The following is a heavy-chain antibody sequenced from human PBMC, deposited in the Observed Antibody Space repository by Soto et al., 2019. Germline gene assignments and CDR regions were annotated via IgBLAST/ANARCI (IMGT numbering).Heavy chain of an antibody. CDR2: ISSSSSTI. D-gene: IGHD2-2*01. CDR1: GFTFSSYS. CDR3: ARDIDPPRIVVVPAANDY. Sequence: EVQLVESGGGLVQPGGSLRLSCAASGFTFSSYSMNWVRQAPGKGLEWVSYISSSSSTIYYADSVKGRFTISRDNAKNSLYLQMNSLRDEDTAVYYCARDIDPPRIVVVPAANDYWGQGTLVTVSS. J-gene: IGHJ4*02. V-gene: IGHV3-48*02.